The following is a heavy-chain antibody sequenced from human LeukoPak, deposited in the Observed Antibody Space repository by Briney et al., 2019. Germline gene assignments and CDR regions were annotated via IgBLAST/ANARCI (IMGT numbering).Heavy chain of an antibody. J-gene: IGHJ5*02. CDR2: IYHSGST. V-gene: IGHV4-4*07. CDR1: GGSISSYY. D-gene: IGHD5/OR15-5a*01. Sequence: SETLSLTCTVSGGSISSYYWSWIRQPAGKGLEWIGSIYHSGSTYYNPSLKSRVTISVDTSKNQFSLKLSSVTAADTAVYYCARAALYAINWFDPWGQGTLVTVSS. CDR3: ARAALYAINWFDP.